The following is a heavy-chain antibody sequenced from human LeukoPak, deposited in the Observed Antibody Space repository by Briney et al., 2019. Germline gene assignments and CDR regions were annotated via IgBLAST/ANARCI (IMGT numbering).Heavy chain of an antibody. D-gene: IGHD2-15*01. CDR2: ISYDGANK. CDR1: GFTFRNYA. V-gene: IGHV3-30*04. J-gene: IGHJ6*03. Sequence: GGSLRLSCAASGFTFRNYAMHWVRQAPGKGLEWVAVISYDGANKHYADSVKGRFTISRDNSKNTLYLQMNSLRAEDTAVYYCAKDAGSFSNYYYNYKDVWGKGTTVTISS. CDR3: AKDAGSFSNYYYNYKDV.